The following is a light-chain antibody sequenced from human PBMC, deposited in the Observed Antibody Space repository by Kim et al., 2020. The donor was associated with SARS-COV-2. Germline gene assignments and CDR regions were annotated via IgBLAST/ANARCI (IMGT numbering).Light chain of an antibody. CDR2: ATS. CDR3: QQSANSPYT. CDR1: ESISGRS. J-gene: IGKJ2*01. Sequence: STAGERATRSCRASESISGRSLAWYQQKPGQPPRLVIYATSSRATGIPDRFTGSGSGTDFTLTISRLEPEDFAVYYCQQSANSPYTFGQGTKLEI. V-gene: IGKV3-20*01.